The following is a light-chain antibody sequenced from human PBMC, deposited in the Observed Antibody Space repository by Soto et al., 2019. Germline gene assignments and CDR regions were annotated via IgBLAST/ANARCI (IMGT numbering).Light chain of an antibody. CDR2: GAS. CDR1: QSVSSNH. J-gene: IGKJ1*01. Sequence: EIVLTQSPGTLSLSPGERATLSCRASQSVSSNHLAWYQQKPGQAPRLLIYGASNRATGIPDRFSGSGSGTDFTLTISRLEPEDFAVYHCQQYGRSSGTFGQGSKVEIK. V-gene: IGKV3-20*01. CDR3: QQYGRSSGT.